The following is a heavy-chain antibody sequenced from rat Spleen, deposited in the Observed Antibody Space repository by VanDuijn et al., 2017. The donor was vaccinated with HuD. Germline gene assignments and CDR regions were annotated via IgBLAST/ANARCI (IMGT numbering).Heavy chain of an antibody. CDR2: IWNTGGT. D-gene: IGHD1-10*01. Sequence: QVQLKESGPGLVQPSQTLSLTCTVAGFSLTSYGVNWVRQSPGQGLEWMGVIWNTGGTRYNSALKSRLSISKDTSKNQVFLKMNSLQTDDTATYYCTQQLGDWFAYWGQGTLVTVSS. J-gene: IGHJ3*01. V-gene: IGHV2-41*01. CDR3: TQQLGDWFAY. CDR1: GFSLTSYG.